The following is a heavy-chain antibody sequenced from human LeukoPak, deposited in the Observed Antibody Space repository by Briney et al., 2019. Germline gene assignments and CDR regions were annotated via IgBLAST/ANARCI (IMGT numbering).Heavy chain of an antibody. CDR2: IGSSGRTR. CDR3: ATAFAY. Sequence: GGSLRLSCAVSGFPFSFYEINWVRQAPGKGLGWVPNIGSSGRTRYYEDSVKGRFSISRDNAKNSLYLQMNSLRADDTAVYYCATAFAYWGQGTLVTVSS. V-gene: IGHV3-48*03. CDR1: GFPFSFYE. J-gene: IGHJ4*02.